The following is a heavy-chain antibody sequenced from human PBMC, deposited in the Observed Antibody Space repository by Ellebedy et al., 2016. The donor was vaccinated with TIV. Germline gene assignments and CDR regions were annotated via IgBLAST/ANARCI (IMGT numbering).Heavy chain of an antibody. V-gene: IGHV4-34*01. CDR1: GGSISSGGYS. J-gene: IGHJ4*02. Sequence: SETLSLTXAVSGGSISSGGYSWSWIRQPPGKGLEWIGEINHSGSTNYNPSLKSRVTISVDTSKNQFSLKLSSVTAADTAVYYCARGLDIVATIHFDYWGQGTLVTVSS. D-gene: IGHD5-12*01. CDR3: ARGLDIVATIHFDY. CDR2: INHSGST.